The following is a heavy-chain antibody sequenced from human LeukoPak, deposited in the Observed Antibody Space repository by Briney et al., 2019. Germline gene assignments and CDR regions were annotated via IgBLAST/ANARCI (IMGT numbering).Heavy chain of an antibody. J-gene: IGHJ4*02. CDR2: IKQDGIDT. V-gene: IGHV3-7*03. Sequence: GGSLRLSCAASGFTFSNYWMTWVRQAPGKGLEWVANIKQDGIDTYYADSVRGRFTISRDNSKNTLYLQLNSLRAEDTAVYFCVKGFVHPTYYFEYWGQGTLVTVSS. CDR1: GFTFSNYW. D-gene: IGHD3-10*01. CDR3: VKGFVHPTYYFEY.